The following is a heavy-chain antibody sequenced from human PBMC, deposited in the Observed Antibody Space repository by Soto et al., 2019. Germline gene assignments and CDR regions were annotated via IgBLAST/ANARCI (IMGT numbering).Heavy chain of an antibody. V-gene: IGHV4-61*01. J-gene: IGHJ4*02. CDR1: GGSISSSSYY. D-gene: IGHD3-16*01. Sequence: SETLSLTCTVSGGSISSSSYYCSWIRQPPGKGLEGIGYIYYSGSPNYNPSLKSRVTISVDTSKNQFSLKLSSVTDAETALYYCARVPYYLYYFAYWGQGALVTVSX. CDR2: IYYSGSP. CDR3: ARVPYYLYYFAY.